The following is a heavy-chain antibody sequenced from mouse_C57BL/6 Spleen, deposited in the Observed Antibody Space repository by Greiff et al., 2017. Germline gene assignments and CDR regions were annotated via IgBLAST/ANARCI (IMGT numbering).Heavy chain of an antibody. V-gene: IGHV5-16*01. CDR1: GFTFSDYY. J-gene: IGHJ4*01. CDR2: ITYDGSST. Sequence: EVKLQESEGGLVQPGSSMKISCTASGFTFSDYYIAWVRQVPEKGLEWVANITYDGSSTYYLDSLKSRFLIATDNANNVLYLQMSSLKSENTATYDGSRDDGYSYAMDYWGQGTSGTVSS. D-gene: IGHD2-3*01. CDR3: SRDDGYSYAMDY.